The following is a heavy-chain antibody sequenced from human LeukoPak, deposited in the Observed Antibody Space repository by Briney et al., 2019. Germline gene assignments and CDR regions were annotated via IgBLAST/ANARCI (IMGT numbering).Heavy chain of an antibody. Sequence: TSQTLSLTCTVSGGSISSGSYYWSWIRQPAGKGLEWIGYIYYSGSTNYNPSLKSRVTISVDTSKNQFSLKLSSVTAADTAVYYCARRYDYGDYWYFDLWGRGTLVTVSS. CDR1: GGSISSGSYY. V-gene: IGHV4-61*10. CDR2: IYYSGST. J-gene: IGHJ2*01. CDR3: ARRYDYGDYWYFDL. D-gene: IGHD4-17*01.